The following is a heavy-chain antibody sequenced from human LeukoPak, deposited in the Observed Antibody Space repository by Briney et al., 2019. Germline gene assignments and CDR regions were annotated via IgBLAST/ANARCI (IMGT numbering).Heavy chain of an antibody. J-gene: IGHJ4*02. D-gene: IGHD3-10*01. CDR3: TKSYYYHSGSFDY. V-gene: IGHV3-30*18. CDR2: FSSDGRST. Sequence: PGGSLRLSCAASGFTFSTFNMHWVRQAPGKGLEWVAVFSSDGRSTFYAENVQGRFTLSRDNSKNTLSPQMNSLRAEDTAVYYCTKSYYYHSGSFDYWGQGTLVTVSS. CDR1: GFTFSTFN.